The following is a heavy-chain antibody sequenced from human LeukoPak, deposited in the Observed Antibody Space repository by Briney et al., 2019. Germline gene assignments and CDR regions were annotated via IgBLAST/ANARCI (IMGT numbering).Heavy chain of an antibody. Sequence: PSETLSLTCTVSGGSISSYYWSWIRQPPGEGLEWIGYIYYSGSTNYNPSLKSRVTISVDTSKNQFSLKLSSVTAADTAVYYCARAIPGIAAVDYWGQGTLVTVSS. CDR2: IYYSGST. CDR3: ARAIPGIAAVDY. J-gene: IGHJ4*02. V-gene: IGHV4-59*01. CDR1: GGSISSYY. D-gene: IGHD6-25*01.